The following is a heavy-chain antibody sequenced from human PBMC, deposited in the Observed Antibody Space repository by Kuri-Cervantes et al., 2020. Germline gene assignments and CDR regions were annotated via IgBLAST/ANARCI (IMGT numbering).Heavy chain of an antibody. J-gene: IGHJ6*03. Sequence: GGSLRLSCAASGFTFSSYWTSWVRQAPGKGLEWVANIKQDGSEKYYVDSVKGRFTISRDNAKNSLYLQMNSLRAEDTAVYYCARVEVTTNYYYYMDVWGKGTTVTVSS. CDR1: GFTFSSYW. CDR2: IKQDGSEK. V-gene: IGHV3-7*01. CDR3: ARVEVTTNYYYYMDV. D-gene: IGHD4-17*01.